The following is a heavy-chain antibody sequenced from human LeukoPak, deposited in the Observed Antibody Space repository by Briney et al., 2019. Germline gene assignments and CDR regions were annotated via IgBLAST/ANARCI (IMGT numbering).Heavy chain of an antibody. J-gene: IGHJ4*02. CDR1: GFTFSTHS. V-gene: IGHV3-21*01. CDR3: ARVPGGLEWADFDY. Sequence: GGSLRLSCAASGFTFSTHSMNWVRQAPGKGLEWVSCISNSSSDIKYADSVKGRFTISRDNAKNSLYLQLSSLRAEDTAVYYCARVPGGLEWADFDYWGQGTLVTVSS. D-gene: IGHD3-3*01. CDR2: ISNSSSDI.